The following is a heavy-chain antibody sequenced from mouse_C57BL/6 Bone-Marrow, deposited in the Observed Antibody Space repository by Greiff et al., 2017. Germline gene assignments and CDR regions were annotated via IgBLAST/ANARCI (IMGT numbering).Heavy chain of an antibody. V-gene: IGHV5-4*03. J-gene: IGHJ3*01. D-gene: IGHD2-3*01. CDR3: ARGNGYYVAWFAD. CDR2: ISDGGSYT. CDR1: GFTFSSYA. Sequence: EVKLVESGGGLVKPGGSLKLSCAASGFTFSSYAMSWVRQTPDKRLEWVATISDGGSYTYYPDNVKGRFTISRDNAKNNLYLQMSHLKSEDTAMYYCARGNGYYVAWFADWGQGTLVTVSA.